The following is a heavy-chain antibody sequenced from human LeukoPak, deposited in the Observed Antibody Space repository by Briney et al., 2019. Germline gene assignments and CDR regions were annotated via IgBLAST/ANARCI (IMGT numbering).Heavy chain of an antibody. J-gene: IGHJ4*02. D-gene: IGHD1-20*01. CDR3: ASGAGGITGTIYDY. CDR1: GFTFSSYA. CDR2: ISSNGGST. Sequence: GGSLRLSCAASGFTFSSYAMHWVRQAPGKGLEYVSAISSNGGSTYYANSVKGRFTISRDNSKNTLYLQMGSLRAEDMAVYYCASGAGGITGTIYDYWGQGTLVTVSS. V-gene: IGHV3-64*01.